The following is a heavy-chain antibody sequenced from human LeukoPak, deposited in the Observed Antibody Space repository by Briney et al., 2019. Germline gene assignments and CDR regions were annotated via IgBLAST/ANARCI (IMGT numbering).Heavy chain of an antibody. V-gene: IGHV5-51*01. CDR3: ARQRIAALGDD. Sequence: GESLKISCKGSGYSFTSYWIGWVRQMPGKGLEWMGIIHPGDYDTRYIPSFQVHVTITADKSISTAYLQWSSLKASDTAMYYCARQRIAALGDDWGQGTLVTVSS. CDR1: GYSFTSYW. J-gene: IGHJ4*02. D-gene: IGHD6-13*01. CDR2: IHPGDYDT.